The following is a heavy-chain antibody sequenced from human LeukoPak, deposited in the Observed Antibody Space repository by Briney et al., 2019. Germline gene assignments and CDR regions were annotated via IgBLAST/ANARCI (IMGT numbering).Heavy chain of an antibody. J-gene: IGHJ6*02. CDR3: ARAAFASSWYEGGLDV. D-gene: IGHD6-13*01. CDR1: GFIVGSKY. Sequence: GGSLRLSCTVSGFIVGSKYMSWVRQAPGKGLEWVAVIYSGGATYYAGSVKGRFTISRDNTKNTLYLQMNSLEAADRAVYYCARAAFASSWYEGGLDVWGQGTFVTVSS. CDR2: IYSGGAT. V-gene: IGHV3-66*01.